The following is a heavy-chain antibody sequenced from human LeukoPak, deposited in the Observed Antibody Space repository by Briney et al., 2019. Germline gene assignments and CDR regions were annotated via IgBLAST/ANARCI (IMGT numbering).Heavy chain of an antibody. CDR3: VRGGGLTTPYDF. CDR1: GFTLSDYW. J-gene: IGHJ4*02. Sequence: GGSLRLSCASSGFTLSDYWTNRVRQAPGKGPVWVSHISPDGRNIAYADSVKGRFTISRDSAKNTLYLQMNSLRVGDTAVYYCVRGGGLTTPYDFWGQGTLVTVSS. CDR2: ISPDGRNI. D-gene: IGHD3-10*01. V-gene: IGHV3-74*01.